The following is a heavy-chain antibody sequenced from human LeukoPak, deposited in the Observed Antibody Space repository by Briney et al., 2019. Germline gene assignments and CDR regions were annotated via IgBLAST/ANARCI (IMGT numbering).Heavy chain of an antibody. J-gene: IGHJ4*02. CDR3: ARMRLYYFDY. CDR1: GFPLSTRGRR. D-gene: IGHD3-16*01. Sequence: FGPALLQPTPTLTLTYTFSGFPLSTRGRRVGWIRQPPGKALEWLARIDWDDDKFYSTSLKTRLTISKDTSKNQVVLTMTNMDPVDTATYYCARMRLYYFDYWGQGTLVTVSS. V-gene: IGHV2-70*04. CDR2: IDWDDDK.